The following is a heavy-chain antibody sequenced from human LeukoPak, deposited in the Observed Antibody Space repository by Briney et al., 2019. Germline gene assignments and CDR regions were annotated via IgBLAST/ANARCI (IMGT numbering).Heavy chain of an antibody. CDR1: GFTFSSYW. D-gene: IGHD3-10*01. CDR2: INQDGSDM. Sequence: GGALRLSCAASGFTFSSYWMSWVRQEPGKGLETVANINQDGSDMYYLDSVKGRFTISRDNSKNTLYLQMNSLRAEDTAVYYCAIKYGSGSYRPFDPWGQGTLVTVSS. V-gene: IGHV3-7*03. CDR3: AIKYGSGSYRPFDP. J-gene: IGHJ5*02.